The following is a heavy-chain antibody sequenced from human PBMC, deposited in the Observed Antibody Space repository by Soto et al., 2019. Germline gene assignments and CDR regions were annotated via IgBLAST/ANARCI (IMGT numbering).Heavy chain of an antibody. Sequence: SETLSLTCTVSGGSISSYYWSWIRQPPGKGLEWIGYIYYSGSTNYNPSLKSRVTISVDTSKNQFSLKLSSVTAADTAVYYCARHSLSYGSGSALFDPWGQGTLVTVSS. V-gene: IGHV4-59*08. CDR3: ARHSLSYGSGSALFDP. CDR1: GGSISSYY. J-gene: IGHJ5*02. D-gene: IGHD3-10*01. CDR2: IYYSGST.